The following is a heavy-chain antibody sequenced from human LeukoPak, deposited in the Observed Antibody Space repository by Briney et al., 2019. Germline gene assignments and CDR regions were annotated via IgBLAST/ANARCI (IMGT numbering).Heavy chain of an antibody. V-gene: IGHV3-48*03. Sequence: GGSLRLSCAASGFTFSSYEMNWVRQAPGKGLEWVSYISSSGSTIYYADSVKGRFTISRDNAKNSLYLQMNSLRAEDTAVYYCARVGRKAKWDAFDIWGQGTMVTVSS. CDR3: ARVGRKAKWDAFDI. CDR1: GFTFSSYE. D-gene: IGHD3-10*01. CDR2: ISSSGSTI. J-gene: IGHJ3*02.